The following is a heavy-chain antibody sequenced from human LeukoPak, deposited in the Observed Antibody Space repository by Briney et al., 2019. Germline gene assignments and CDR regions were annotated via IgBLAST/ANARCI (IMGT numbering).Heavy chain of an antibody. CDR1: GFTFSGYA. CDR3: AKSRRYYYSGLDV. V-gene: IGHV3-23*01. Sequence: GGSLRLSCAAFGFTFSGYAMTWVRQAPGKGLEWVSGISGSGESTDNADSVKGRFTISRDNSKNTLYLQMSSLRVDDTAVYYCAKSRRYYYSGLDVWGQGALVTVSS. CDR2: ISGSGEST. J-gene: IGHJ6*02.